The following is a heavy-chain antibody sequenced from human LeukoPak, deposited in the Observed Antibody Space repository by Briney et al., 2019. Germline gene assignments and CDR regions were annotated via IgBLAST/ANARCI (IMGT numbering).Heavy chain of an antibody. CDR2: ISRSSSYI. CDR3: ARGKNYDILTGLENYYYYYMDV. D-gene: IGHD3-9*01. J-gene: IGHJ6*03. Sequence: GGSLRLSCAASGFTFSSYSMNWVRQAPGKGLEWVSSISRSSSYIYYADSVKGRFTISRENAKNSLYLQMNSLRAEDTAVYYCARGKNYDILTGLENYYYYYMDVWGKGTTVTVSS. CDR1: GFTFSSYS. V-gene: IGHV3-21*01.